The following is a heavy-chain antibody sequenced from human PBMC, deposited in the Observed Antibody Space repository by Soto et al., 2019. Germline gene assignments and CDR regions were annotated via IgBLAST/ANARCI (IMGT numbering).Heavy chain of an antibody. Sequence: EVQLLESGGGLVQPGGSLRLSCADSAFIFSSYDMAWVRQAPGKGLEWVSTVSSSADATQYADSVKGRFTISRDNSKNTLYLEMNNLGDEDTATYYCAKSYFFSWYDSWGQGTLVTVSS. CDR3: AKSYFFSWYDS. V-gene: IGHV3-23*01. D-gene: IGHD3-10*01. CDR1: AFIFSSYD. J-gene: IGHJ5*01. CDR2: VSSSADAT.